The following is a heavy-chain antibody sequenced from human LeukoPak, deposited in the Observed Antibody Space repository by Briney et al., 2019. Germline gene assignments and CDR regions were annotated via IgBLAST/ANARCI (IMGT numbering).Heavy chain of an antibody. CDR2: ISYDGSNK. Sequence: GGSLRLSCAASGFTFSSYGMHWVRQAPGKGLKWVAVISYDGSNKYYADSVKGRFTISRDNSKNTLYLQMNSLRAEDTAVYYCAKAAAAGPSPGIDYWGQGTLVTVSS. J-gene: IGHJ4*02. V-gene: IGHV3-30*18. CDR3: AKAAAAGPSPGIDY. D-gene: IGHD6-13*01. CDR1: GFTFSSYG.